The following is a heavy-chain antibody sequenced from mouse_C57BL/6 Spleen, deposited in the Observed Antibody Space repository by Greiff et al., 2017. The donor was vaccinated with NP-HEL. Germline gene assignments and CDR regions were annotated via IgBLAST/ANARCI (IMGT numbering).Heavy chain of an antibody. J-gene: IGHJ2*01. V-gene: IGHV1-26*01. CDR2: INPNNGGT. Sequence: EVQLQQSGPELVKPGASVKISCKASGYTFTDYYMNWVKQSHGQSLEWIGDINPNNGGTSYNQKFKGKATLTVDKSSSTAYMELRSLTSEDSAVYYCAREGKWDGNYDYWGQGTTLTVSS. CDR3: AREGKWDGNYDY. CDR1: GYTFTDYY. D-gene: IGHD2-1*01.